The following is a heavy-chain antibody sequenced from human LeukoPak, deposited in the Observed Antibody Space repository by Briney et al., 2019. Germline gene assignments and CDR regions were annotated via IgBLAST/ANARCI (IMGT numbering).Heavy chain of an antibody. CDR1: GYTFTSYD. Sequence: ASVKVSCKASGYTFTSYDIHWVRQATGQGLEWMGWMNPNSGNTGYAQKFQGRVTITRNTSISTAYMELSSLRSEDTAVYYCARSQGVVRGVIFDYWGQGTLVTVSS. D-gene: IGHD3-10*01. CDR3: ARSQGVVRGVIFDY. CDR2: MNPNSGNT. J-gene: IGHJ4*02. V-gene: IGHV1-8*03.